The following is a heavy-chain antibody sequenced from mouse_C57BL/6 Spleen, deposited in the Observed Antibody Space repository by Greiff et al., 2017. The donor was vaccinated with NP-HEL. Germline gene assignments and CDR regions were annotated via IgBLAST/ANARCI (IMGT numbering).Heavy chain of an antibody. Sequence: EVKLMESGGGLVQPGGSMKLSCVASGFTFSNYWMNWVRQSPEKGLEWVAQIRLKSDNYATHYAESVKGRFTISRDDSKSSVYLQMNNLRAEDTGIYYCTKNAKGGFAYWGQGTLVTVSA. V-gene: IGHV6-3*01. CDR1: GFTFSNYW. CDR2: IRLKSDNYAT. D-gene: IGHD6-1*01. CDR3: TKNAKGGFAY. J-gene: IGHJ3*01.